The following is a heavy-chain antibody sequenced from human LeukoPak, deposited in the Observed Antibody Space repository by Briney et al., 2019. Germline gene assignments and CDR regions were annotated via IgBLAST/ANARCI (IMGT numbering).Heavy chain of an antibody. CDR1: GYTFTSYG. J-gene: IGHJ6*02. CDR2: ISAYNGNT. D-gene: IGHD2-15*01. Sequence: ASVKVSCKASGYTFTSYGISWVRQAPGQGLEWMGWISAYNGNTNYAQKLQGRVTMTTDTSTSTAYMELRSLRSDDTAVYYCARDRYCSGGSCYRGLLHYYSMDVWGQGTTVTVSS. CDR3: ARDRYCSGGSCYRGLLHYYSMDV. V-gene: IGHV1-18*01.